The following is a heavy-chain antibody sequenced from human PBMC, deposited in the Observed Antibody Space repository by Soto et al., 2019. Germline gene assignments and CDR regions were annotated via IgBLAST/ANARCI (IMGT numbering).Heavy chain of an antibody. Sequence: QVQLQESGPGLVKPSGTLSLTCDVSGDSIRSDKWWSWVRQSPGRGLEWIGEIHHRGTTNCNPSLNSRVTISVEKSKNPLSLEMTSLTAADTAIYFCARGGDWKFDFWGQGSLVSVSS. V-gene: IGHV4-4*02. CDR2: IHHRGTT. CDR3: ARGGDWKFDF. CDR1: GDSIRSDKW. J-gene: IGHJ4*02. D-gene: IGHD2-21*02.